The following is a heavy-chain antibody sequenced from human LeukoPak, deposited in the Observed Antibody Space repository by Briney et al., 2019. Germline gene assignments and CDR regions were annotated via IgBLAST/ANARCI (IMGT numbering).Heavy chain of an antibody. V-gene: IGHV3-11*01. D-gene: IGHD2-2*02. Sequence: GGSLRLSCAASGFTFSDYYMSWIRQARGKGLEWVSYISSGGSTIYYADSVKGRFTISRDNDKNSLYLQKNSLRAEDTAVYYCARVPVYPNYYYGMDVWGQGTTVTVSS. CDR1: GFTFSDYY. J-gene: IGHJ6*02. CDR3: ARVPVYPNYYYGMDV. CDR2: ISSGGSTI.